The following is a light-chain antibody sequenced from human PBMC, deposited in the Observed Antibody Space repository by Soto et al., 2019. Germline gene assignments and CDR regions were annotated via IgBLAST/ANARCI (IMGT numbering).Light chain of an antibody. J-gene: IGLJ1*01. Sequence: VLTQPPSASGTPGQRVTISCSGSSSNIGGNTVNWYQQLPGTAPRLLIYNDRQRPSGVPDRFSASKSGTSASLAISGLQSEDEGDYYCATWDASLSLLYVFGTGTKVTVL. V-gene: IGLV1-44*01. CDR3: ATWDASLSLLYV. CDR2: NDR. CDR1: SSNIGGNT.